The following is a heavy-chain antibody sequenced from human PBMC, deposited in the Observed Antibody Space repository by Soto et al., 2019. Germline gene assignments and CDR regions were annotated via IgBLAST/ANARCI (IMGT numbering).Heavy chain of an antibody. V-gene: IGHV4-59*01. Sequence: QVQLQESGPGLVKPSETLSLTCTVSGGSISSYYWSWIRQPPGKGLEWIGYIYYSGSTNYNPSLESRVSISVDTSKNQFSRKLSSVTAADTAVYYCAREGFKYSSSSGGFDYWGQGTLVTVSS. J-gene: IGHJ4*02. D-gene: IGHD6-6*01. CDR1: GGSISSYY. CDR3: AREGFKYSSSSGGFDY. CDR2: IYYSGST.